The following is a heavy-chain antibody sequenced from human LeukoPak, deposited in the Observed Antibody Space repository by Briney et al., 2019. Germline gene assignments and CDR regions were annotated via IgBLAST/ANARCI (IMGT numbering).Heavy chain of an antibody. J-gene: IGHJ4*02. CDR3: ARGSMRQFDY. CDR1: GYNFTTYW. V-gene: IGHV5-51*01. Sequence: GDSLQISCKGSGYNFTTYWIGWVRQMPGKGLEWMGIIYPGDSDTRYSPSFQGQVTISADKSITTAYLQWSSLKASDTAMYYCARGSMRQFDYWGQGALVTVSS. CDR2: IYPGDSDT.